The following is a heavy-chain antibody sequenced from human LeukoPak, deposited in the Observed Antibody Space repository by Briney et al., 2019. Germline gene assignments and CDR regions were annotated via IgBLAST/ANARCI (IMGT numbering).Heavy chain of an antibody. CDR2: INPNSGGT. J-gene: IGHJ5*02. CDR1: GYTFTGYY. CDR3: AREGSWGSKWFDP. Sequence: ASVKVSCKTSGYTFTGYYIHWLRQAPGQGLEWMGWINPNSGGTKYAQKFQGWVTMTRDTPIKTAYMELSRLRSNDTAVYYCAREGSWGSKWFDPWGQGTLVTVAS. D-gene: IGHD7-27*01. V-gene: IGHV1-2*04.